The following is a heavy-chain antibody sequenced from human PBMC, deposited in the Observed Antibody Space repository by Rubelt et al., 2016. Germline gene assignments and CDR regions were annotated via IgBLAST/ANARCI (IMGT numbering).Heavy chain of an antibody. V-gene: IGHV3-23*01. Sequence: EVQLLESGGGLVQPGGSLRLSCAASGFTFSSYAMSWVRQAPGKGLEWVSAISGSGGSTYYADSVKGRFTISRHNSKNTLYLQMNSLGIEDTAVYYCARDPPPDTDFWSVYPIWGQGTLVTVSS. CDR3: ARDPPPDTDFWSVYPI. CDR2: ISGSGGST. D-gene: IGHD3-3*01. J-gene: IGHJ3*02. CDR1: GFTFSSYA.